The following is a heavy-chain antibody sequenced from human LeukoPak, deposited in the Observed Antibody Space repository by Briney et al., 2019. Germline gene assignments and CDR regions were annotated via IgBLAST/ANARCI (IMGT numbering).Heavy chain of an antibody. D-gene: IGHD3-22*01. V-gene: IGHV4-28*01. CDR3: ARFGSDYDSSGYLDRAFDI. CDR2: IYYSGST. Sequence: SETLSLTCAVSGYSISSSNWWGWIRQPPGKGLEWIGYIYYSGSTNYNPSLKSRVTMSVDTPKNQFSLKLSSVTAADTAVYYCARFGSDYDSSGYLDRAFDIWGQGTMVTVSS. J-gene: IGHJ3*02. CDR1: GYSISSSNW.